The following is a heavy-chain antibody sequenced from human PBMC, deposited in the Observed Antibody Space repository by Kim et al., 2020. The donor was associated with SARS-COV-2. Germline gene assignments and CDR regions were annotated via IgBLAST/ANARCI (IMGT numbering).Heavy chain of an antibody. J-gene: IGHJ1*01. Sequence: GGSLRLSCAASGFTFSTYDMSWVRQAPGKGLEWVSAISSSGGGTFYADSVKGRFTISRDNSRDTLYLQMNNLRAEDTAVYYCVKRGFCSGGRCAQFVEHWGQGTPVSVSS. CDR3: VKRGFCSGGRCAQFVEH. CDR2: ISSSGGGT. CDR1: GFTFSTYD. D-gene: IGHD2-15*01. V-gene: IGHV3-23*01.